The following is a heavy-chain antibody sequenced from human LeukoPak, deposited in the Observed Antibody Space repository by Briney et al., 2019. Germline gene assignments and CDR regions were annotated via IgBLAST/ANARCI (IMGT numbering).Heavy chain of an antibody. V-gene: IGHV4-59*08. Sequence: SETLSLTCTVSGGSISNYYWSWIRQPPGKGLEWIGYIYYSGSTNYNPSLKSRVTISVDTSGDQFSLKLSSVTAADTAVYYCARGNGGSYEDYWGQGTLVTVSS. J-gene: IGHJ4*02. CDR2: IYYSGST. D-gene: IGHD1-26*01. CDR3: ARGNGGSYEDY. CDR1: GGSISNYY.